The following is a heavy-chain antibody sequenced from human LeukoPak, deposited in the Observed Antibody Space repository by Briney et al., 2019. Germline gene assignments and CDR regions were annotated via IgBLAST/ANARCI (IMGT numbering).Heavy chain of an antibody. D-gene: IGHD2-15*01. CDR1: GFSFSTYA. CDR2: MGSGSRYI. V-gene: IGHV3-21*06. J-gene: IGHJ4*02. CDR3: ARDRPTGASRVFVVQ. Sequence: GGSLRLSCTASGFSFSTYAMTWVRQAPGKGLEWISSMGSGSRYIYYADSVRGRFTISRDNTKNSLYLLMNNLRAEDTAIYYCARDRPTGASRVFVVQWGQGTPVTVSS.